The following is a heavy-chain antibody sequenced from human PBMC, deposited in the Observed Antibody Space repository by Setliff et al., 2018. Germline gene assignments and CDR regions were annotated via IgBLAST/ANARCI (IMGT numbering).Heavy chain of an antibody. D-gene: IGHD3-16*02. Sequence: GSLRLSCAASGFTFSSYWMSWVRQAPGKGLEWVANIKQDGSEKYYVDSVKGRFTISRDNSKNTVYLRMNALRAEDTGLYYCARDRGQVTVNNRYGFYYYGMDVWGQGTTVTVSS. CDR2: IKQDGSEK. V-gene: IGHV3-7*01. CDR3: ARDRGQVTVNNRYGFYYYGMDV. CDR1: GFTFSSYW. J-gene: IGHJ6*02.